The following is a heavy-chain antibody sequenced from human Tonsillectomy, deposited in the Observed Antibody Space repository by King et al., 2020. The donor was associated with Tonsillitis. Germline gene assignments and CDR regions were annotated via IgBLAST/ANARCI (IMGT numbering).Heavy chain of an antibody. CDR2: IYSGGST. J-gene: IGHJ4*02. V-gene: IGHV3-66*01. D-gene: IGHD6-19*01. CDR1: GFTVSSNY. Sequence: VQLMESGGGLVQPGGSLRLFCEASGFTVSSNYMSWVRQAPGKGLEWVSVIYSGGSTYYADSVKGRFTISRDNSKNTLYLQMNSLRAEDTAVYYCARDRIAVAGTLDYWGQGTLVTVSS. CDR3: ARDRIAVAGTLDY.